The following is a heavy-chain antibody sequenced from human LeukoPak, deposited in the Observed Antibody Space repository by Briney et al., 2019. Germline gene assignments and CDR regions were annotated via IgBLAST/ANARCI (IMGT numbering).Heavy chain of an antibody. V-gene: IGHV3-53*01. J-gene: IGHJ6*02. CDR2: IYSGGST. CDR1: GFNVSSNY. D-gene: IGHD2-15*01. CDR3: ARDVRFGYCSGGSCRTYYYYGMDV. Sequence: GGSLRLSCAASGFNVSSNYMSWVRQAPGKGLEWVSVIYSGGSTYYADSVKGRFTISRDNSKNTLYLQMNSLRAEDTAVYYCARDVRFGYCSGGSCRTYYYYGMDVWGQGTTVTVSS.